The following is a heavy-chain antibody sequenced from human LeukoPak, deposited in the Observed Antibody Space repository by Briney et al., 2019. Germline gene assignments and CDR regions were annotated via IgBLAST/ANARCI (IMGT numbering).Heavy chain of an antibody. V-gene: IGHV3-21*01. CDR3: AREDSSGFVDY. CDR2: ISSSSSYI. CDR1: GFTFSSYS. J-gene: IGHJ4*02. D-gene: IGHD3-22*01. Sequence: PGGSLRLSCAASGFTFSSYSMTWVRQAPGKGLEWVSSISSSSSYIYYADSVKGRFTISRDNAKNSLYLQMNSLRAEDTAVYYCAREDSSGFVDYWGQGTLVTVSS.